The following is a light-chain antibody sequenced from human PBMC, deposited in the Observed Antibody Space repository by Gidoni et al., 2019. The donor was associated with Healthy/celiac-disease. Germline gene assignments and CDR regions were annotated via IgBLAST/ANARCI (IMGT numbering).Light chain of an antibody. CDR1: SGSLASNY. CDR2: EDT. J-gene: IGLJ2*01. Sequence: NFMLTQPHSGSASPGKTVTSSCPRSSGSLASNYVQWYQQRPGSAPTPVFYEDTPRPSGVPDRFSGSIDSSSNSASLTISGLKTEDEADYYCQSYDSRTVVFGVGTKLPVL. CDR3: QSYDSRTVV. V-gene: IGLV6-57*04.